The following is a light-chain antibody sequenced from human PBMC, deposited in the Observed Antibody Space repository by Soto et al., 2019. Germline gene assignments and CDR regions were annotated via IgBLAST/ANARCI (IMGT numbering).Light chain of an antibody. Sequence: ETVMTQSPATLSVSPGERATLSCRASQSVSNNLAWYQQKPGQAPRLLIYDVSTRATGTPDRFSGSGSGTEFTLTISSLQSEDFAVYYCQQSGDSQWTFGQGTKVDIK. V-gene: IGKV3-15*01. CDR3: QQSGDSQWT. CDR2: DVS. CDR1: QSVSNN. J-gene: IGKJ1*01.